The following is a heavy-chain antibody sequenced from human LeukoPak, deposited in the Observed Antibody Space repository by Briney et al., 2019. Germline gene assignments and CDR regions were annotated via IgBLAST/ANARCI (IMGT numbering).Heavy chain of an antibody. J-gene: IGHJ5*02. Sequence: ASVKVSFKASGYTFTRYGITWVRQAPGQGLEWMGWISTYNGKTNYVQKVQDRVTMTTDTSTSTVYMELRSLRSDDTALYFCARDFSNFSYGTWFDPWGQGTLVTVSS. CDR3: ARDFSNFSYGTWFDP. CDR1: GYTFTRYG. V-gene: IGHV1-18*01. CDR2: ISTYNGKT. D-gene: IGHD1-1*01.